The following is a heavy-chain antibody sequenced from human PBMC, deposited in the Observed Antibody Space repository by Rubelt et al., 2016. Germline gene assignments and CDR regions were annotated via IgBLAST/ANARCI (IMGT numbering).Heavy chain of an antibody. CDR2: ISAYNGNT. J-gene: IGHJ2*01. CDR1: GYTFTSYG. D-gene: IGHD6-6*01. Sequence: QVQLVQSGAEVKKPGASVKVSCKASGYTFTSYGISWVRQAPGQGLEWMGWISAYNGNTNYAQKLQGRATWTTDTSTSTAYMELRSLRSDDTAVYYCARDRIRIAARQGWYFDLWGRGTLVTVSS. CDR3: ARDRIRIAARQGWYFDL. V-gene: IGHV1-18*01.